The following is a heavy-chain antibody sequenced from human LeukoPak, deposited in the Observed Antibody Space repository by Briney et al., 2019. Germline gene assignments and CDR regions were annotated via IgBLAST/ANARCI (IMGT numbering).Heavy chain of an antibody. D-gene: IGHD2-21*02. CDR3: ARAGTAKYYYYGMDV. J-gene: IGHJ6*02. CDR2: IYYSGST. CDR1: GGSISSYY. V-gene: IGHV4-59*01. Sequence: SETLSRTCTVSGGSISSYYWSWIRQPPGKGLEWIGNIYYSGSTNYNPSLKSRVTISVDTSRNQFSLKLSSVTAADTAVYYCARAGTAKYYYYGMDVWGQGTTVTVSS.